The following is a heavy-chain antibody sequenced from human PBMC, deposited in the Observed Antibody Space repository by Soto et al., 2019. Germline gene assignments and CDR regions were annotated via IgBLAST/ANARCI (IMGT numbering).Heavy chain of an antibody. D-gene: IGHD3-22*01. V-gene: IGHV6-1*01. CDR3: ARAVGYYYDSSGYYSYDAFDI. CDR2: TYYRSKWYN. CDR1: GDSVSSTSAA. J-gene: IGHJ3*02. Sequence: SQTLSLTWAISGDSVSSTSAAWNWIRQSPSRGLEWLGRTYYRSKWYNDYAVSVKSRITINPDTSKNQFSLQLNSVTPEDTAVYYCARAVGYYYDSSGYYSYDAFDIWGQGTMVTVSS.